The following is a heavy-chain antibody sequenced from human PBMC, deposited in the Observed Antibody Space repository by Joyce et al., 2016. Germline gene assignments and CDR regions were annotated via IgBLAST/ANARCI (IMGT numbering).Heavy chain of an antibody. CDR3: ARGGTSSDHYFFYTLDV. V-gene: IGHV1-69*12. CDR2: IIPFFGAA. Sequence: QVLLVQSGAAVKRPGSSLRVSCKSSGGDFSNSTVNWVRQAPGQRLEGMGGIIPFFGAAKYAEDFQGRVTLTADQSTRTAYLELSSLTSADTAVYYCARGGTSSDHYFFYTLDVWGPGTTVIVSS. CDR1: GGDFSNST. D-gene: IGHD1-14*01. J-gene: IGHJ6*02.